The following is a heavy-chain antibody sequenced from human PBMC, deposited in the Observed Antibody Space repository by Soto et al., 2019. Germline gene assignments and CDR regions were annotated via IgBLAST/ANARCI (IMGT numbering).Heavy chain of an antibody. J-gene: IGHJ6*02. CDR1: GYTFSDYY. CDR3: ARGNIAAVVSYYYYYGMDV. D-gene: IGHD6-13*01. CDR2: IIPIFGTA. V-gene: IGHV1-69*06. Sequence: ASVKVSCKASGYTFSDYYIHWVRQAPGQGLEWMGGIIPIFGTANYAQKFQGRVTITADKSTSTAYMEPSSLRSEDTAVYYCARGNIAAVVSYYYYYGMDVWGQGTTVTVSS.